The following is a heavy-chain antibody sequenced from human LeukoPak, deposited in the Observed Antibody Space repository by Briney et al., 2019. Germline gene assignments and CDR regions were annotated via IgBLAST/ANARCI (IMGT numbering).Heavy chain of an antibody. V-gene: IGHV5-51*01. Sequence: GESLKISCKGSGYSFTSYWIGWVRQMPGKGLEWMGIIYPGDSDTRYSPSFQGQVTISADKSISTAYLQWSSLKASDTAMYYGTRHSSGDYGGGVSDYWGQGTLVIVSS. J-gene: IGHJ4*02. D-gene: IGHD4-17*01. CDR3: TRHSSGDYGGGVSDY. CDR1: GYSFTSYW. CDR2: IYPGDSDT.